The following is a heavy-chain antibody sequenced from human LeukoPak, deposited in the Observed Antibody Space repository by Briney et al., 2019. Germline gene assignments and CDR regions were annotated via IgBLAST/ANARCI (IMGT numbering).Heavy chain of an antibody. Sequence: SETLSLTCTVSGGSISSYYWSWIRQPPGKGLEWIGEINHSGSTNYNPSLKSRVTISVDTSKNQFSLKLSSVTAADTAVYYCARGVDTAMVNASFDYWGQGTLVTVSS. V-gene: IGHV4-34*01. CDR1: GGSISSYY. D-gene: IGHD5-18*01. CDR3: ARGVDTAMVNASFDY. CDR2: INHSGST. J-gene: IGHJ4*02.